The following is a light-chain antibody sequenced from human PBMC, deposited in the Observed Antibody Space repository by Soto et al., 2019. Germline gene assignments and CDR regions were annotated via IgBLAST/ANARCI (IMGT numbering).Light chain of an antibody. V-gene: IGKV3-15*01. CDR2: GAS. CDR1: QSVSSN. CDR3: QQYNNWPLYT. J-gene: IGKJ2*01. Sequence: EIVMTQSPATLSVSPGERVTLSCRASQSVSSNLAWYQQKPGQAPRLLIYGASTRTTGIPARFSGSGSGTDFTLTISGLQSEDFAIYYCQQYNNWPLYTFAQGTKLEIK.